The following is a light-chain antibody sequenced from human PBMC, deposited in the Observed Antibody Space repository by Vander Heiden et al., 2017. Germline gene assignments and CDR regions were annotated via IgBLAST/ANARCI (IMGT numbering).Light chain of an antibody. V-gene: IGKV1-8*01. CDR3: QQYYSYPRT. J-gene: IGKJ1*01. CDR2: AAS. Sequence: AIRMTQSPSSFSASTGDRVTITCRASQGISSYFAWYQQKPGKAPKLLIYAASTLQSGVQSRCSGSGAGTDFTLTISCLQSEDCATYYCQQYYSYPRTFGQGTKVEIK. CDR1: QGISSY.